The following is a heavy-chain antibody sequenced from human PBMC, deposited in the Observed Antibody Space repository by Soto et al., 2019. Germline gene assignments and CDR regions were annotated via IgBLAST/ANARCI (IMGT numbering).Heavy chain of an antibody. Sequence: SETLSLTCSVSGGSINNDYWTWIRQSAGKGLEWIGRINTSGRTTYNPSLKSRVTMSIDTSKNQFSLTLISVTAADTALYYFARLHLPALQGAFDIWGQGTMVTVSS. V-gene: IGHV4-4*07. CDR3: ARLHLPALQGAFDI. J-gene: IGHJ3*02. CDR1: GGSINNDY. D-gene: IGHD2-2*01. CDR2: INTSGRT.